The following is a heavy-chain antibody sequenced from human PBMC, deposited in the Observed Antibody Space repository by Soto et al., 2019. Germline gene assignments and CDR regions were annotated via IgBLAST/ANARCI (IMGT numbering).Heavy chain of an antibody. CDR3: AHRQLSNGAWNEGTFDY. V-gene: IGHV2-5*02. J-gene: IGHJ4*02. CDR1: GFSLTTRPVG. CDR2: IYWDDDK. D-gene: IGHD1-1*01. Sequence: QITLKESGRTLVKPTQTLTLTCTFSGFSLTTRPVGVGWIRQPPGQALEWLALIYWDDDKRYNPSLKTRVTITKDTSKNQVVLTMTNMDPVDTATYYCAHRQLSNGAWNEGTFDYWGQGALVTVSS.